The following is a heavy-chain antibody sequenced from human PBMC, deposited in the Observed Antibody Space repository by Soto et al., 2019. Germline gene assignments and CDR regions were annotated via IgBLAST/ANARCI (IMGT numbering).Heavy chain of an antibody. CDR3: ARLGGYWSSTSGYGHYTMDV. V-gene: IGHV4-39*01. J-gene: IGHJ6*02. D-gene: IGHD2-2*01. Sequence: QLQLQESGPGLVKPSETLSLTCTVSGGSISSGPSSWGWIRQPPGKGLEWIGTFYYSGSTNYNPSLESRVTMSVDASRNQFSRKVSAVTGADTAVYYCARLGGYWSSTSGYGHYTMDVWGQGTTVTVSS. CDR1: GGSISSGPSS. CDR2: FYYSGST.